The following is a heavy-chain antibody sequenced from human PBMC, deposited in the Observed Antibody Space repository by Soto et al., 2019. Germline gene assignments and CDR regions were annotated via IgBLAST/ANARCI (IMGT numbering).Heavy chain of an antibody. CDR2: ISAGGGKT. CDR1: GFSFSTYA. J-gene: IGHJ5*02. CDR3: AKHAEYQLVSWFDP. V-gene: IGHV3-23*01. D-gene: IGHD2-2*01. Sequence: EVQLLESGGGLVQPGGSLRLSCAVSGFSFSTYAMSWVRQAPGKWLEWVSGISAGGGKTYYADSVRGRFTISRDNSKDTLYLQITSLRAEDTAFYYCAKHAEYQLVSWFDPWGQGTLVTVSS.